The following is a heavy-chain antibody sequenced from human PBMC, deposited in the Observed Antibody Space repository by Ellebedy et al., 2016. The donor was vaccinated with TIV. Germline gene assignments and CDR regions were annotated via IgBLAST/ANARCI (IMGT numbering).Heavy chain of an antibody. D-gene: IGHD1-14*01. J-gene: IGHJ5*02. CDR1: GGSISSGRFY. CDR3: ARGRGINGTTHHFGFDP. CDR2: IYTPGGV. V-gene: IGHV4-61*02. Sequence: SETLSLXCSVSGGSISSGRFYWNSIRQPAGKGLEWLGRIYTPGGVDYNPSLKGRITMSIDTSKNQLSLRLTSVTAADTAVYYCARGRGINGTTHHFGFDPWGQGTLVTVSS.